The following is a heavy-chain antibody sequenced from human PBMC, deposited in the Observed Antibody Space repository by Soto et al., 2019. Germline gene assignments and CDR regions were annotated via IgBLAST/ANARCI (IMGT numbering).Heavy chain of an antibody. CDR2: IYYSGTT. V-gene: IGHV4-28*01. J-gene: IGHJ4*02. CDR3: ARREIQGPIDY. Sequence: SETLSLTCAVAGYSISSSNGWGWIRQPPGKGLEWIGYIYYSGTTYYNPSLKSRVTMSVDTSKNQFSLKLTSVTAVDTAVYYCARREIQGPIDYWGQGTLVTVSS. D-gene: IGHD1-26*01. CDR1: GYSISSSNG.